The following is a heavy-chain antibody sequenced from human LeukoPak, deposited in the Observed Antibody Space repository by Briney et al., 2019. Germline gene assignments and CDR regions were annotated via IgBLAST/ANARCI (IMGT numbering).Heavy chain of an antibody. J-gene: IGHJ4*02. CDR3: ATQIGAYSSSWYYFDY. CDR2: INPNSGGT. D-gene: IGHD6-13*01. CDR1: GYTFTGYY. Sequence: GASVKVSCKASGYTFTGYYMHWVRQAPGQGLEWMGWINPNSGGTNYAQKFQGWVTMTRDTSISTAYMELSRLRSDDTAVYYRATQIGAYSSSWYYFDYWGQGTLVTVSS. V-gene: IGHV1-2*04.